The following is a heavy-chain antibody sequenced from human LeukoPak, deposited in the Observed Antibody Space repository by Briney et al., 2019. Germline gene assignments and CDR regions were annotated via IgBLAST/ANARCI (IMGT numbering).Heavy chain of an antibody. D-gene: IGHD6-19*01. Sequence: PGGSLRLSCAASGFAFSSQAMGWVRQAPGKGLEWVSVIGDSGDSTYYADSVKGRFTISRDNSKNTLYLQMISLRAEDTAIYYCAKDARRSDGWYFFDHWGQGTLVTVSS. CDR2: IGDSGDST. CDR3: AKDARRSDGWYFFDH. V-gene: IGHV3-23*01. J-gene: IGHJ4*02. CDR1: GFAFSSQA.